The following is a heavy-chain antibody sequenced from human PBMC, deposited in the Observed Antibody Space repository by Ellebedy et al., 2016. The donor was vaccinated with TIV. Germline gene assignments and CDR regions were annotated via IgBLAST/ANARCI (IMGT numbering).Heavy chain of an antibody. J-gene: IGHJ3*02. CDR3: ASDPWGVGPAFDI. Sequence: GESLKISCAASGFTFSNNAMSWVRQAPGKGLEWISAITNSGTSTYYAESVKGRFTNSRDNSQNTLYMQVDSLRAEDKAIYYCASDPWGVGPAFDIWGQGTMVTVSS. CDR2: ITNSGTST. D-gene: IGHD1-26*01. V-gene: IGHV3-23*01. CDR1: GFTFSNNA.